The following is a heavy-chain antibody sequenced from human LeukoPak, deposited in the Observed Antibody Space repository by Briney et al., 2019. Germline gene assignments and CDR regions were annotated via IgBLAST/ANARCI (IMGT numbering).Heavy chain of an antibody. CDR3: TRARGYGSFDY. CDR2: IRSKAYGGTT. CDR1: GFTFGDYA. D-gene: IGHD5-12*01. J-gene: IGHJ4*02. Sequence: GGSLRLSCTASGFTFGDYAMSWVRQAPGKGLEWVGFIRSKAYGGTTEYAASVKGRFTISRDDSKSIAYLQMNSLKTEDTVVYYCTRARGYGSFDYWGQGTLVTVSS. V-gene: IGHV3-49*04.